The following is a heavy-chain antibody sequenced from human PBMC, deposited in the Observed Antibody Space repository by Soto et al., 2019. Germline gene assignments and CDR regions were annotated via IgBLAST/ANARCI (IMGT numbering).Heavy chain of an antibody. CDR2: INAGNGNT. J-gene: IGHJ4*02. Sequence: QVQLVQSGAEEKKPGASVKVSCKASGYTFTSYAMHWVRQAPGQRLEWMGWINAGNGNTKYSQKFQGRVTITRDTSASTAYMELSSLRSEATAVYYCARSIVVVTALDYWGQGNLVTVSS. CDR3: ARSIVVVTALDY. V-gene: IGHV1-3*05. CDR1: GYTFTSYA. D-gene: IGHD2-21*02.